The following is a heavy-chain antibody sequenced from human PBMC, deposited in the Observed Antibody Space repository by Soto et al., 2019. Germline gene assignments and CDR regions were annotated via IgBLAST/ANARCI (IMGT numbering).Heavy chain of an antibody. V-gene: IGHV4-59*01. CDR3: ARVSIAAAGFNYYYGMDV. D-gene: IGHD6-13*01. J-gene: IGHJ6*02. CDR1: GSTIIGSY. Sequence: SETLSLTCTVSGSTIIGSYCSWIRQPPGKGLEWIGYVYYTGTSDYSPSLQTRVTISADRSKNQFSLKLRSVTPADSGVYYCARVSIAAAGFNYYYGMDVWGPGTTVPVSS. CDR2: VYYTGTS.